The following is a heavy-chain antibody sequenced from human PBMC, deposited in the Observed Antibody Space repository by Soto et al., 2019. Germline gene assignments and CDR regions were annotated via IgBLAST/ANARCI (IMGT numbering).Heavy chain of an antibody. V-gene: IGHV4-59*08. CDR1: GGSSGGYC. D-gene: IGHD2-15*01. CDR3: AGSGYRNCSGGRFYQPRHASDI. J-gene: IGHJ3*02. CDR2: IYYSGST. Sequence: LETLCVRRSVAGGSSGGYCGSWIRQPPGKGLEWIGYIYYSGSTNYNPSLKSRVTISVDTSKNQFSLKLSSVTAADTAVYYCAGSGYRNCSGGRFYQPRHASDILRQRTTVTVSS.